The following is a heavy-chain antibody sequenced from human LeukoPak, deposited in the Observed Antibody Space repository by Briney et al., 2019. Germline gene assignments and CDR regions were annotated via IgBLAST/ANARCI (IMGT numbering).Heavy chain of an antibody. CDR2: ISPHNGNT. CDR1: GYTFTSYG. J-gene: IGHJ3*02. V-gene: IGHV1-18*01. Sequence: ASVKVSCKASGYTFTSYGISWVRQAPGQGLEWMGWISPHNGNTKYAQKLQGRVTMTTDTSTSTVYMELRSLRSDDTAVYYCASVAAAGSFFAAFDIWGQGTMVTVSS. CDR3: ASVAAAGSFFAAFDI. D-gene: IGHD6-13*01.